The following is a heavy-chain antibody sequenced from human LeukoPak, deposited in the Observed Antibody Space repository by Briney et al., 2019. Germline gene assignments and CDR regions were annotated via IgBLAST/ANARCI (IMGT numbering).Heavy chain of an antibody. CDR2: IYYSGST. D-gene: IGHD2-2*02. Sequence: PSETLPLTCTVSGGSISSYYWSWIRQPPGKGLEWIGYIYYSGSTNYNPSLKSRVTISVDTSKNQFSLKLSSVTAADTAVYYCARVGGHYTWYYYYGMDVWGQGTTVTVSS. CDR1: GGSISSYY. V-gene: IGHV4-59*01. J-gene: IGHJ6*02. CDR3: ARVGGHYTWYYYYGMDV.